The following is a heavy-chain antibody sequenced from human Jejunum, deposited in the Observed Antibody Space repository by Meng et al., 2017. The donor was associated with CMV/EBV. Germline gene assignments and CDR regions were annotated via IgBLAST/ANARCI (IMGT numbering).Heavy chain of an antibody. D-gene: IGHD3/OR15-3a*01. J-gene: IGHJ4*02. CDR1: GFTFSSYS. CDR3: ARGAPWTDYDY. Sequence: EVQLVESGGGLVKPGGSLRLSCAASGFTFSSYSMSWVRQGPVKGLEWVSVIYRDGTAYYADSVKGRFTISRDNINNILYLQMHSLRADDTAVYYCARGAPWTDYDYWGQGTLVTVSS. V-gene: IGHV3-66*01. CDR2: IYRDGTA.